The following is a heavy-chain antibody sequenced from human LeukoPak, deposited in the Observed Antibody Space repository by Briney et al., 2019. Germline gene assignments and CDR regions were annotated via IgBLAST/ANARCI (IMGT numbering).Heavy chain of an antibody. CDR3: ARGGRWLQNNWFDP. V-gene: IGHV1-8*01. CDR2: MNPNSGNT. CDR1: GYTFTSYD. D-gene: IGHD5-24*01. Sequence: ASVKVSCKASGYTFTSYDINWVRQATGQGLEWMGWMNPNSGNTGYAQKFQGRVTMTRNTSISTAYMELSSLRSEDTAVYYCARGGRWLQNNWFDPWGQGTLVTVSS. J-gene: IGHJ5*02.